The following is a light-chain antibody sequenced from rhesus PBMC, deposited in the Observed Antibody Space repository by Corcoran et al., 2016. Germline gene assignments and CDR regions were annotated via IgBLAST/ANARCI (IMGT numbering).Light chain of an antibody. CDR2: KAS. J-gene: IGKJ1*01. Sequence: DIQMTQSPSSLSASVGDRVTITCRASENVKNYLNWYQQKPGKAPNVLIFKASTLQSGVPSRFSGSGSGTDYTVTISSLQPEDVATYYCQQGYRFPWTFGQGTRVEIK. CDR3: QQGYRFPWT. CDR1: ENVKNY. V-gene: IGKV1-74*01.